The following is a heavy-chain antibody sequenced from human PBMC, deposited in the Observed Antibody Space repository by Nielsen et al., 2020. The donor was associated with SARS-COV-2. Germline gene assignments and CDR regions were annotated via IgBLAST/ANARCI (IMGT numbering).Heavy chain of an antibody. D-gene: IGHD2-2*01. V-gene: IGHV3-53*01. CDR2: FYSGGAT. J-gene: IGHJ6*02. CDR3: ARDLEDIVVVPAADVHADYYYYYGMDV. Sequence: GGSLRLSCAASGFSISNNYMSWVRQAPGKGLEWVSTFYSGGATYYADSVKGRFTISRDNAKNSLYLQMNSLRAEDTAVYYCARDLEDIVVVPAADVHADYYYYYGMDVWGQGTTVTVSS. CDR1: GFSISNNY.